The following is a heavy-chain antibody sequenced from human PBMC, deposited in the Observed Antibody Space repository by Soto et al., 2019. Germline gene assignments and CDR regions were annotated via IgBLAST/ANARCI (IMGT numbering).Heavy chain of an antibody. V-gene: IGHV3-73*01. J-gene: IGHJ6*02. D-gene: IGHD3-3*01. Sequence: GGSLRLSCTASGFTFSGPAMHWVRQASGKGLEWVGRIRSKANSYATAYAASVKGRFTISRDDSKNTTYLQMNSLKTEDTAVYYCTRRSDYDFWSGLAAHGMDVWGQGTTVTVS. CDR1: GFTFSGPA. CDR2: IRSKANSYAT. CDR3: TRRSDYDFWSGLAAHGMDV.